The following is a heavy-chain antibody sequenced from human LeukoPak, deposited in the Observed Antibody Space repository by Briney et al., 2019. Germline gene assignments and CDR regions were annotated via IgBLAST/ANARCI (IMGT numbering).Heavy chain of an antibody. Sequence: GGSLRLSCAASGFTFSGYWMNWVRQAPGKGLEWVANIKQDGSEKYYVDSVKGRFTISRDNAKNSLYLQMNSLRAEDTAVYYCARLPGYYDSSGYFYWGQGTLVTVSS. V-gene: IGHV3-7*01. CDR3: ARLPGYYDSSGYFY. D-gene: IGHD3-22*01. J-gene: IGHJ4*02. CDR1: GFTFSGYW. CDR2: IKQDGSEK.